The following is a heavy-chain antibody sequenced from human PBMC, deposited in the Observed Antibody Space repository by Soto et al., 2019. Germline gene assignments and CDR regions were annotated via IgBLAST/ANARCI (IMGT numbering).Heavy chain of an antibody. V-gene: IGHV4-59*08. CDR1: GGSISSHY. D-gene: IGHD5-12*01. Sequence: PSETLSLTCTVSGGSISSHYWTWIRQPPGKGLEWIGYIDYSGYTNYNPSLKSRVTKSLDTSKNQFSLNLNSLTPADTAFYYCARRTSLVATIAAAFDIWGQGTRVTVSS. CDR2: IDYSGYT. CDR3: ARRTSLVATIAAAFDI. J-gene: IGHJ3*02.